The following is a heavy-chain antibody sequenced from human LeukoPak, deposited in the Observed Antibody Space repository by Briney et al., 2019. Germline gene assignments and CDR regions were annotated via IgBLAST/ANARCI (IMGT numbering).Heavy chain of an antibody. Sequence: PGGSLRLSCAASGFTFSNHWMHWVRQVPGKGLVSVSRIHIDENRKTYADSVKGRFTISRDNAKNTLYLQMNSLRVEDTAVYYCVRGSSDWNGMDVWGQRTTITVSS. CDR2: IHIDENRK. J-gene: IGHJ6*02. V-gene: IGHV3-74*01. CDR3: VRGSSDWNGMDV. D-gene: IGHD6-19*01. CDR1: GFTFSNHW.